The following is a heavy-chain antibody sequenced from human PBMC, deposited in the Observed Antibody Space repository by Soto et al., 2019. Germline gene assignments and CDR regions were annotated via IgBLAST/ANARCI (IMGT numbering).Heavy chain of an antibody. V-gene: IGHV3-7*03. CDR3: TRDWGGLGY. CDR1: GFTFSNDW. Sequence: PGRSLTLSCAASGFTFSNDWITWVRQAPGKGLEWVANIIKDGSEKSYVDSVKGRFTISRDNAKNSLYLEMNSLRVEDTAVYYCTRDWGGLGYWGQGTLVTVSS. CDR2: IIKDGSEK. D-gene: IGHD3-10*01. J-gene: IGHJ4*02.